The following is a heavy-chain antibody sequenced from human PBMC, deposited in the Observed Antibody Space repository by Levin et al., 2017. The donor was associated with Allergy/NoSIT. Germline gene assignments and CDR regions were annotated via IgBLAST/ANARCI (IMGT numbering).Heavy chain of an antibody. CDR3: ARAQTNVVVVAATYYFDY. CDR1: GFTFSSYA. J-gene: IGHJ4*02. V-gene: IGHV3-30-3*01. D-gene: IGHD2-15*01. Sequence: GGSLRLSCAASGFTFSSYAMHWVRQAPGKGLEWVAVISYDGSNKYYADSVKGRFTISRDNSKNTLYLQMNSLRAEDTAVYYCARAQTNVVVVAATYYFDYWGQGTLVTVSS. CDR2: ISYDGSNK.